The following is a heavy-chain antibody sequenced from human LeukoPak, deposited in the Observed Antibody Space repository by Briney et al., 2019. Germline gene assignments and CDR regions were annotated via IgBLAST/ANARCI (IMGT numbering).Heavy chain of an antibody. J-gene: IGHJ4*01. Sequence: SETLSLTCTVSGGSISSGGYYWSWIRQPPGKGLEWIGEINHSGTITYKPSLKSRLTISADTSKNQFSLKLSSVTAADTAVYYCARYCGSENYCISYWGQGTLVTVSS. CDR2: INHSGTI. CDR1: GGSISSGGYY. V-gene: IGHV4-39*07. CDR3: ARYCGSENYCISY. D-gene: IGHD3-10*01.